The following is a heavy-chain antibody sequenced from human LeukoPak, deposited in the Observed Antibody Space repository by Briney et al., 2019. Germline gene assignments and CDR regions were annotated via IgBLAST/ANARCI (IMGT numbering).Heavy chain of an antibody. CDR1: GYTLTELS. J-gene: IGHJ4*02. Sequence: ASVKVSCKVSGYTLTELSMHWVRQAPGKGLEWMGGFDPEDGETIYAQKFQGRVTMTEDTSTDTAYMELSSLRSEDTAVYYCATGLAVAGSGSFQDWDYWGQGTLVTVSS. D-gene: IGHD6-19*01. V-gene: IGHV1-24*01. CDR3: ATGLAVAGSGSFQDWDY. CDR2: FDPEDGET.